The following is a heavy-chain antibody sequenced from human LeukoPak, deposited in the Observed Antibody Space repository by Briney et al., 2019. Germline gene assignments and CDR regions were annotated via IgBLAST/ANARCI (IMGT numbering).Heavy chain of an antibody. CDR1: GGTFSSYG. Sequence: SVKVSCKASGGTFSSYGLSWVRQAPGQGLEWMGRIIPIVSISDYAQKFQGRVTITADKSTNIAYLELSSLRSEDTAIYYCALGKSGGGRMDVWGQGTTVTVSS. CDR3: ALGKSGGGRMDV. CDR2: IIPIVSIS. D-gene: IGHD5-12*01. J-gene: IGHJ6*02. V-gene: IGHV1-69*04.